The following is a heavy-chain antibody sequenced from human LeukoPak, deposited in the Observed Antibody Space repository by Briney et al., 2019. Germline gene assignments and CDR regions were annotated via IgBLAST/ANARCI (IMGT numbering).Heavy chain of an antibody. V-gene: IGHV1-2*02. Sequence: GASVKVSCKASGDTFTGYYMHWVRQAPGQGLEWMGWINPNSGGTNYAQKFQGRVTMTRDTSISTAYMELSRLRSDDTAEYYCARARRYFDWLFPGAFDIWGQGTMVTVSS. J-gene: IGHJ3*02. D-gene: IGHD3-9*01. CDR1: GDTFTGYY. CDR3: ARARRYFDWLFPGAFDI. CDR2: INPNSGGT.